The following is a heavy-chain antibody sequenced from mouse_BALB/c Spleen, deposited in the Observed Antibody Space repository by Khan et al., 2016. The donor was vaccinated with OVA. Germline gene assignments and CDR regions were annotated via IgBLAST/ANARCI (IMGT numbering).Heavy chain of an antibody. CDR3: ARSLYYSYGYALDC. D-gene: IGHD2-14*01. V-gene: IGHV3-2*02. CDR2: ISSTGST. Sequence: VQLQESGPGLVKPSQSLSLTCTVTGYSITSDYAWNWIRQFPGNKLEWMGYISSTGSTSSNPSLKSRISITRDTSKNQFFLQLKSVTTEDTATYYCARSLYYSYGYALDCWGRGTSVTVAS. CDR1: GYSITSDYA. J-gene: IGHJ4*01.